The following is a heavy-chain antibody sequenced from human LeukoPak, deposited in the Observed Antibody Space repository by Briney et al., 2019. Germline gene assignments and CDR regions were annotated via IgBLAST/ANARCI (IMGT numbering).Heavy chain of an antibody. D-gene: IGHD3-9*01. CDR2: ISSNGGST. Sequence: GGSLRLSCSASGFTFSSYAMHWVHQAPGKGLEYVSAISSNGGSTYYADSVKGRFTISRDSSKNTLYLQMNSLRADDTAVYYCAKWGDYDVLTGYYVSDFWGQGTLVTVSS. V-gene: IGHV3-64*04. CDR1: GFTFSSYA. CDR3: AKWGDYDVLTGYYVSDF. J-gene: IGHJ4*02.